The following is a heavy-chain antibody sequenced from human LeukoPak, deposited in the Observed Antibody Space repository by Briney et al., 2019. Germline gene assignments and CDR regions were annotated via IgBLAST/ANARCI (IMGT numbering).Heavy chain of an antibody. D-gene: IGHD3-16*02. Sequence: PSETLSLTCTVSGGSISGYYWSWIRQPPGKGLEWIGYIYYSGSTNYNPSLKSRVTISVDTSKNQFSLKLSSVTAADAAVYYCARVFIYGEESYRPHYGMDVWGQGTTVTVSS. V-gene: IGHV4-59*01. CDR1: GGSISGYY. CDR3: ARVFIYGEESYRPHYGMDV. J-gene: IGHJ6*02. CDR2: IYYSGST.